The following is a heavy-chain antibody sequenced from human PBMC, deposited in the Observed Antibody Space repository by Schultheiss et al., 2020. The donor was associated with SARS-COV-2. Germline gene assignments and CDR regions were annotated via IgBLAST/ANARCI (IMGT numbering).Heavy chain of an antibody. CDR1: GFTFSSYG. D-gene: IGHD4-17*01. Sequence: GGSLRLSCAASGFTFSSYGMHWVRQAPGKGLEWLAVIWYDGSNKYYADSVKGRFTISRDNSKNTLYLQMSSLRAEDTAVYYCARETTGTSHGAFDIWGQGTMVTVSS. V-gene: IGHV3-33*01. CDR2: IWYDGSNK. J-gene: IGHJ3*02. CDR3: ARETTGTSHGAFDI.